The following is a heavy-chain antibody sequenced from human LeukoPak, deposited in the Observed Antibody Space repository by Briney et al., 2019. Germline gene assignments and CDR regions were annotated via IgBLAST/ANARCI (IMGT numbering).Heavy chain of an antibody. CDR1: SVSISSNYW. D-gene: IGHD5-12*01. CDR3: ARTGRNSGYGPFDY. CDR2: IFHRGST. J-gene: IGHJ4*02. Sequence: PSETLSLTCAVSSVSISSNYWWNWVRQPPGKGLEWIGEIFHRGSTSYNSSLKSRVTILVDKSKNQFSLTLNSVTAADTAVYYCARTGRNSGYGPFDYWGQGTLVTVSS. V-gene: IGHV4-4*02.